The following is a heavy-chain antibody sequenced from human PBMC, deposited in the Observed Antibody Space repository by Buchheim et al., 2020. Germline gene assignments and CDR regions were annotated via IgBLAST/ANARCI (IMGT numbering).Heavy chain of an antibody. D-gene: IGHD3-16*01. V-gene: IGHV3-48*04. J-gene: IGHJ4*02. Sequence: VQLVESGGGVVQPGRSLRLSCAASGFTFSSYGMHWVRQAPGKGLEWVSYISHSGSNINYADSVKGRLTISRVHDKNSLYLQMHSLRVEDTALYYCARVPDGVDYWGQGTL. CDR1: GFTFSSYG. CDR2: ISHSGSNI. CDR3: ARVPDGVDY.